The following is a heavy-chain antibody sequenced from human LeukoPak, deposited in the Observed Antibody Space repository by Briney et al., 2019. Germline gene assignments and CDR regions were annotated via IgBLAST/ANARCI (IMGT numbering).Heavy chain of an antibody. V-gene: IGHV3-23*01. Sequence: GESLRLSCAASGFTFSSYAMSWVRQAPGKGLEWVSAISGSGATTYYADSVRGRFSISRDISKNTLYLQMNSLRVEDTAVYYCATSGSGWYRFDYWGQGTLVSVSS. CDR1: GFTFSSYA. CDR3: ATSGSGWYRFDY. J-gene: IGHJ4*02. D-gene: IGHD6-19*01. CDR2: ISGSGATT.